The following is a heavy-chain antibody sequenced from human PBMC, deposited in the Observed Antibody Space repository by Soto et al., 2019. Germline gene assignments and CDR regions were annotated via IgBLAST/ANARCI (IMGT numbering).Heavy chain of an antibody. CDR1: GFTVSSNY. Sequence: EVQLVESGGGLIQPGGSLRLSCAASGFTVSSNYMSWVHQAPGKGLEWGSVIYSGGSTYYADSVKGRFTISRDNSKNTLYLQMTSLRAEDTAVYYCARAPRASGYPDYWGQGTLVTVSS. CDR2: IYSGGST. J-gene: IGHJ4*02. D-gene: IGHD3-22*01. CDR3: ARAPRASGYPDY. V-gene: IGHV3-53*01.